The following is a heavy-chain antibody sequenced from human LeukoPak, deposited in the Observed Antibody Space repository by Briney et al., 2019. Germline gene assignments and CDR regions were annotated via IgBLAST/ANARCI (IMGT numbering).Heavy chain of an antibody. J-gene: IGHJ4*02. CDR3: ARVTSGYDFWFSL. Sequence: PSETLSLTCTVSGGSISSYYWSWIRQPPGKGLEWIGYIYYSGSTNYNPSFKSRVTISVDTSKNQLSLKLSSETAADTAVYYCARVTSGYDFWFSLWGQGTLVTVSS. CDR1: GGSISSYY. D-gene: IGHD5-12*01. CDR2: IYYSGST. V-gene: IGHV4-59*01.